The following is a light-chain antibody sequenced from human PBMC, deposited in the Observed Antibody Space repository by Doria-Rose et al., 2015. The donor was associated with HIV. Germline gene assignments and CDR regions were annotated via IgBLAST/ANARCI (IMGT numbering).Light chain of an antibody. CDR3: HQYASSRT. CDR1: QSVSANY. Sequence: TQSPGTLSSSPGERATLSCRASQSVSANYLAWYQQRPGQSPRLLIYGASSRATDIPDRLSGSGSGTDFTLTISRLEPGDFAVYYCHQYASSRTFGQGTKVEIK. V-gene: IGKV3-20*01. CDR2: GAS. J-gene: IGKJ1*01.